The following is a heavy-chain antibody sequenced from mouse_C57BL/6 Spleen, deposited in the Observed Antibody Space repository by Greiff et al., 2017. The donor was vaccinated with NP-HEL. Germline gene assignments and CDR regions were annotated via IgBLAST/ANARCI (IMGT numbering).Heavy chain of an antibody. D-gene: IGHD1-3*01. V-gene: IGHV1-64*01. CDR1: GYTFTSYW. J-gene: IGHJ1*03. CDR2: IHPNSGST. Sequence: QVQLKQPGAELVKPGASVKLSCKASGYTFTSYWMHWVKQRPGQGLEWIGMIHPNSGSTNYNEKFKSKATLTVDKSSSTAYMQLSSLTSEDSAVYYCARGGKSWYFDVWGTGTTVTVSS. CDR3: ARGGKSWYFDV.